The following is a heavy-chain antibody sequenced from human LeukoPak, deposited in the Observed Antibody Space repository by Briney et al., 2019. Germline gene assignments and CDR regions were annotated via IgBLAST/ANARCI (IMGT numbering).Heavy chain of an antibody. V-gene: IGHV3-48*01. CDR2: ISSSSSTI. CDR3: ARAPAYRG. CDR1: GFTFSSYE. D-gene: IGHD3-10*01. J-gene: IGHJ4*02. Sequence: GGSLRLSCAASGFTFSSYEMNWVRQAPGKGLEWVSYISSSSSTIYYADSVKGRFTISRDNAKNSLYLQMNSLRAEDTAVYYCARAPAYRGWGQGTLVTVSS.